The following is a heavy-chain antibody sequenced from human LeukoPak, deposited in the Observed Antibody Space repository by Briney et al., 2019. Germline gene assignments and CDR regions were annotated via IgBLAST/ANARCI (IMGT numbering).Heavy chain of an antibody. Sequence: GASVTVSCTASGYTFTSYGISWVRQAPGQGLEWMGWVSAYNGNTNYAQTLQGRVTMTTDTSTNTHYMELRSLRSDDKAVYYCARDPRTRRGYEDYWGQGTLVTVSS. J-gene: IGHJ4*02. V-gene: IGHV1-18*01. CDR2: VSAYNGNT. CDR3: ARDPRTRRGYEDY. CDR1: GYTFTSYG. D-gene: IGHD3-10*01.